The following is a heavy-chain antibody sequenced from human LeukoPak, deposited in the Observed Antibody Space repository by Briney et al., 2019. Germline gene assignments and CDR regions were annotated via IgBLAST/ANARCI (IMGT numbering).Heavy chain of an antibody. V-gene: IGHV4-34*01. D-gene: IGHD3-10*01. J-gene: IGHJ5*02. CDR2: INHSGST. Sequence: SETLSLTCAVYGGSFSGYYWSWIRQPPGKGLEWIEEINHSGSTNYNPSLKSRVTISVDTSKNQFSLKLSSVTAADTAVYYCARGELWFGELSSRIFDPWGQGTLVTVSS. CDR1: GGSFSGYY. CDR3: ARGELWFGELSSRIFDP.